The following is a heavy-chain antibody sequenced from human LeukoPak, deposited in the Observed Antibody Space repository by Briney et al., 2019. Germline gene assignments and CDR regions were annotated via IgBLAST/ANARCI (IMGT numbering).Heavy chain of an antibody. CDR3: AKDLVEISMVGYFDY. CDR2: ISGSGSYT. CDR1: GFTFSSYA. J-gene: IGHJ4*02. Sequence: PGGSLRLSCAASGFTFSSYAMHWVRQAPGKGLEWVASISGSGSYTYYADSVKGRFTICRDNAKNSLFLQMNNLRAEDTAVYYCAKDLVEISMVGYFDYWGQGTLVSVSS. D-gene: IGHD5-12*01. V-gene: IGHV3-21*01.